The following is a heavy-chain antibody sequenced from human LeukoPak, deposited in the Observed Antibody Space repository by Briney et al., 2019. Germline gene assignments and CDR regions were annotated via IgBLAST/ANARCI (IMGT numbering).Heavy chain of an antibody. Sequence: SETLSLTCAVYGGSFSGYYWSWLRQPPGEGLEWIGEINHSGSTNYNPSLKSRVTISVDTSKNQFSLKLSSVTAADTAVYYCARGGDCSGGSCSKYYFDYWGQGTLVTVSS. V-gene: IGHV4-34*01. CDR2: INHSGST. J-gene: IGHJ4*02. D-gene: IGHD2-15*01. CDR1: GGSFSGYY. CDR3: ARGGDCSGGSCSKYYFDY.